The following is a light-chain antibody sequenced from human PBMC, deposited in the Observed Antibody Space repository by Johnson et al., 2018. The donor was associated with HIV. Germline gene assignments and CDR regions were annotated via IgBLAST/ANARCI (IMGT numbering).Light chain of an antibody. V-gene: IGLV1-51*01. CDR3: GTWDSSLSP. Sequence: QSVLTQPPSVSAAPGQKVTISCSGSSSNIGNNYVSWYQQLPGTAPKLLIYDNNKRPSGIPDRFSGSKSGTSATLGITGLQTGDEADYYCGTWDSSLSPFGTGTNVTVL. CDR1: SSNIGNNY. CDR2: DNN. J-gene: IGLJ1*01.